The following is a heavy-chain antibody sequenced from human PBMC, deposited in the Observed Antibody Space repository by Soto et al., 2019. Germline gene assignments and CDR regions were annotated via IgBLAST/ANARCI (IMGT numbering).Heavy chain of an antibody. Sequence: QVQLVQSGAEVKKPGSSVKVSCKASGGTFSSYAISWVRQAPGQGLEWMGGIIPIFGTANYAQKLQGRVTITADESTSTAYMELSSLRSEDTAVYYCARYRPGSYYYYFDYWGQGTLVTVSS. CDR1: GGTFSSYA. CDR2: IIPIFGTA. J-gene: IGHJ4*02. D-gene: IGHD3-10*01. V-gene: IGHV1-69*01. CDR3: ARYRPGSYYYYFDY.